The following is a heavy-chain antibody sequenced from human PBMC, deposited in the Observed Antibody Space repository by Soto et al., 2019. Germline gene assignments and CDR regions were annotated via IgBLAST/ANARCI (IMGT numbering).Heavy chain of an antibody. CDR1: GGTFSSYA. CDR3: ARVDCTNGVCYFGKFDY. J-gene: IGHJ4*02. Sequence: ASVKVSCKASGGTFSSYAISWVRQAPGQGLEWMGGIIPIFGTANYAQKFQGGVTITADESTSTAYMELSSLRSEDTAVYYCARVDCTNGVCYFGKFDYWGQGTLVTVSS. D-gene: IGHD2-8*01. V-gene: IGHV1-69*13. CDR2: IIPIFGTA.